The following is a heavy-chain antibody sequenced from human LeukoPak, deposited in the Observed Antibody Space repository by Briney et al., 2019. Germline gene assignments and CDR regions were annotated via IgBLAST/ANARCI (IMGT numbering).Heavy chain of an antibody. CDR2: INNSGRT. Sequence: SETLSLTCAVYGGSFSGYYWSGIRQPPGKGLEWIGEINNSGRTNYNPSLKSRVTISVDTPKNQFSLKLSSVTAADTAVYYCARGATTVTTNFDYWGQGTLVTVSS. V-gene: IGHV4-34*01. CDR3: ARGATTVTTNFDY. CDR1: GGSFSGYY. D-gene: IGHD4-17*01. J-gene: IGHJ4*02.